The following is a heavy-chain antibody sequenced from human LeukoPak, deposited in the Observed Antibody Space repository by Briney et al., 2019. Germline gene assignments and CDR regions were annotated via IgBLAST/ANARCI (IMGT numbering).Heavy chain of an antibody. Sequence: PGGSLRLSCAASGFTVSSNYMSWVRQAPGKGLEWVSYISSSGSTIYYADSVKGRFTISRDNAKNSLYLQMNSLRAEDTAVYYCARESQWLYYFDYWGQGTLVTVSS. CDR3: ARESQWLYYFDY. CDR1: GFTVSSNY. CDR2: ISSSGSTI. D-gene: IGHD6-19*01. J-gene: IGHJ4*02. V-gene: IGHV3-11*04.